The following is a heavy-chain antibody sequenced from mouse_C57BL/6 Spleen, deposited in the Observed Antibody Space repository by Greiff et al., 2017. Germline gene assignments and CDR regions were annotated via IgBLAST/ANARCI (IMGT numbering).Heavy chain of an antibody. V-gene: IGHV5-6*02. D-gene: IGHD5-1*01. CDR3: ARHEYGGAWCAY. CDR1: GFTFSSYG. CDR2: FSSGGSYP. J-gene: IGHJ3*01. Sequence: DVMLVESGGDLVKPGGSLKLSCAASGFTFSSYGMSWVRQTPDKRLEWVATFSSGGSYPSYPASVKGRFTISRDNAKNTLYLQMSSLKSEDTAMYYCARHEYGGAWCAYWGQGTLVTVSA.